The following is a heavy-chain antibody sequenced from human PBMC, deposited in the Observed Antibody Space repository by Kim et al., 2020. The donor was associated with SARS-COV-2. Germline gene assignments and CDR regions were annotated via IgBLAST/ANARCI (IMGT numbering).Heavy chain of an antibody. CDR1: GFTFSSYA. V-gene: IGHV3-23*01. J-gene: IGHJ6*02. D-gene: IGHD3-10*01. CDR2: ISGSGGST. CDR3: AKVLVSLYGSYLYYYYYGMDV. Sequence: GGSLRLSCAASGFTFSSYAMSWVRQAPGKGLEWVSAISGSGGSTYYADSVKGRFTISRDNSKNTLYLQMNSLRAEDTAVYYCAKVLVSLYGSYLYYYYYGMDVWGQGTTVTVSS.